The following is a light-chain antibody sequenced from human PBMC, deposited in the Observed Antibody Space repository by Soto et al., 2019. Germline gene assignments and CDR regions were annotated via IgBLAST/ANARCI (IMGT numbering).Light chain of an antibody. V-gene: IGKV1-5*03. CDR2: KAS. Sequence: DIQMTQSPSTLSASVGDRVTITCRASQSISTSLAWYQQKPGKAPNLLIYKASSLESGVPLRFSGSGSGTEFTLTISSLQPEDFATYYCQQYNSYSYTFGQGTNLEVK. CDR3: QQYNSYSYT. CDR1: QSISTS. J-gene: IGKJ2*01.